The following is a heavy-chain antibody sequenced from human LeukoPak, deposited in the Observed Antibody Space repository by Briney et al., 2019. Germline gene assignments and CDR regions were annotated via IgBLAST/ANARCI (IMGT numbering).Heavy chain of an antibody. CDR2: IYYSGST. Sequence: SETLSLTCTVSGGSISSYYWSCFRQPPGKGLEWIGYIYYSGSTNYNPSLKSRVTISVDTSKNQFSLKLSSVTAADTAVYNCARHRRWLQRYYFDYWGQGTLVTVSS. V-gene: IGHV4-59*08. CDR3: ARHRRWLQRYYFDY. J-gene: IGHJ4*02. CDR1: GGSISSYY. D-gene: IGHD5-24*01.